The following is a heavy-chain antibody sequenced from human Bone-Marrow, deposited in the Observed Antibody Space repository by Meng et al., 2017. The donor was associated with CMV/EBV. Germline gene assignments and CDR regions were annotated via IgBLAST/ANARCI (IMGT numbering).Heavy chain of an antibody. D-gene: IGHD3-3*01. CDR1: GFTFSSYA. CDR2: IYSDGSST. J-gene: IGHJ3*02. V-gene: IGHV3-23*03. CDR3: ANLRFLDAFDI. Sequence: GESLKISCAASGFTFSSYAMSWVRQAPGKGLEWVSVIYSDGSSTYYADSVKGRFTISRDNSKSTLYLQMNSLRAEDTAVYYCANLRFLDAFDIWGQGTGVTVSS.